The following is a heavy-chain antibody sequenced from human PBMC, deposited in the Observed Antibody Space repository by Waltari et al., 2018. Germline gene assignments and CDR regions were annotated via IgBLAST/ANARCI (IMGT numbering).Heavy chain of an antibody. V-gene: IGHV3-30*18. D-gene: IGHD6-13*01. CDR3: AQGRLPYSLRDAFDI. CDR1: GFTFHSYG. CDR2: ISYDGSNK. Sequence: QVQLVESGGGVVQPGRSLRLSCAASGFTFHSYGMPWVRQAPGKGLEWVAVISYDGSNKYYADSVKGRFTVSRDNSKNTLYLQMNSLRPEDTAVYYCAQGRLPYSLRDAFDIWGQGTMVTVSS. J-gene: IGHJ3*02.